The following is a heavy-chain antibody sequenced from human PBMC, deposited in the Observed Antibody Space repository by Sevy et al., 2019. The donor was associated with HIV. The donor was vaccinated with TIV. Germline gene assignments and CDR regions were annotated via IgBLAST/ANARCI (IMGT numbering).Heavy chain of an antibody. CDR1: GFTFDDYA. D-gene: IGHD2-15*01. V-gene: IGHV3-9*01. CDR3: AKDHPYSSGGSCYYYYGMDV. Sequence: GGSLRLSCAASGFTFDDYAMHWVRQAPGKGLEWVSGISWNSGSIGYADSVKGRFTISRDNAKDSLYLKMNNLRAEDTALYYSAKDHPYSSGGSCYYYYGMDVWGQGTTVTVSS. J-gene: IGHJ6*02. CDR2: ISWNSGSI.